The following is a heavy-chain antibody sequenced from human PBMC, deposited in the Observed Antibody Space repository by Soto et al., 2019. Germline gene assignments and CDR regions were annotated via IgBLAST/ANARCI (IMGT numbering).Heavy chain of an antibody. J-gene: IGHJ4*02. CDR3: ARVGYYYDSSGYYYVFDY. V-gene: IGHV3-30-3*01. CDR1: GFSFSSYA. D-gene: IGHD3-22*01. CDR2: ISYDGSNK. Sequence: QVQLVESGGGVVQPGRSLRLSCAASGFSFSSYAMHWVRQAPGKGLEWVAVISYDGSNKYYADSVKGRFTISRDNSKNTLYLQMNSLRAQDTAVYYYARVGYYYDSSGYYYVFDYWGQGTLVTVSS.